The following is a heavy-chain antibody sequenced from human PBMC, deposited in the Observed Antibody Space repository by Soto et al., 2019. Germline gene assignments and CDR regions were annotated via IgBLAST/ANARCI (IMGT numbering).Heavy chain of an antibody. D-gene: IGHD3-22*01. CDR3: ARDLGYYASDGYFDY. CDR2: ISSSGDII. CDR1: GFTFSDYY. Sequence: PGGSLRLSCAASGFTFSDYYMSWIRQAPGKGLEWVSYISSSGDIIYYADSVKGRFTTSRDNAKNSLYLQRNSLRAEDTAVYYCARDLGYYASDGYFDYWGQGTLVTVSS. J-gene: IGHJ4*02. V-gene: IGHV3-11*01.